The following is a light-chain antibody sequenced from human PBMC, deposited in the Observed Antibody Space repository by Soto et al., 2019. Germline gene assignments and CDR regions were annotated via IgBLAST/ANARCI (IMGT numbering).Light chain of an antibody. CDR3: QSYASDLSVP. CDR1: SSDIGADYD. J-gene: IGLJ3*02. Sequence: QAVVTQPPSVSGAPGQRVTISCTGSSSDIGADYDVHWYQPLPGTAPKLLIYGNTYRPSGVPDRFSGARSGNSASLTISRLQAEDEGDYFCQSYASDLSVPFGGGTKLTVL. CDR2: GNT. V-gene: IGLV1-40*01.